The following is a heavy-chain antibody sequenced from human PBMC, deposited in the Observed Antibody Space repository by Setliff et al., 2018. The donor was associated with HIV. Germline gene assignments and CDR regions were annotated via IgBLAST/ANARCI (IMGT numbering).Heavy chain of an antibody. CDR3: ASWTLAVADPEYFQH. CDR1: GFTFTSSA. Sequence: SVKVSCKASGFTFTSSAVQWVRQARGQRLEWIGWIVVGSGNTNYAQKFQERVTITRDMSTSTAYMELSSLRSEDTAVYYCASWTLAVADPEYFQHWGQGTLVTVSS. V-gene: IGHV1-58*01. J-gene: IGHJ1*01. CDR2: IVVGSGNT. D-gene: IGHD6-19*01.